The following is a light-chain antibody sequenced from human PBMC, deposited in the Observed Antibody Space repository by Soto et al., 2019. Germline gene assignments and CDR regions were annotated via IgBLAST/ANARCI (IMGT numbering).Light chain of an antibody. CDR3: QQSYSTPLT. CDR1: QSISSY. J-gene: IGKJ4*01. V-gene: IGKV1-39*01. Sequence: DIKMTQSPASLAASVGDRVTITCRASQSISSYLNWYQQKPGKAPKILIYAASSLQSGVPSRFSGSGSGTDLTLTISSLQPEDFATYYCQQSYSTPLTFGGGTKVDI. CDR2: AAS.